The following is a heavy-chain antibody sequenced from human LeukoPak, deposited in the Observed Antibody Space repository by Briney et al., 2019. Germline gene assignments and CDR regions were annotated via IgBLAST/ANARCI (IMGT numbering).Heavy chain of an antibody. J-gene: IGHJ5*02. V-gene: IGHV1-69*05. Sequence: SVKVSCKASGGTFSSYAISWVLQAPGQGLEWMGGIIPIFGTANYAQKFQGRVTITTDESTSTAYTELSSLRSEDTAVYYCAQHHGYSIMSSWFDPWGQGTLVTVSS. CDR1: GGTFSSYA. CDR3: AQHHGYSIMSSWFDP. D-gene: IGHD3-22*01. CDR2: IIPIFGTA.